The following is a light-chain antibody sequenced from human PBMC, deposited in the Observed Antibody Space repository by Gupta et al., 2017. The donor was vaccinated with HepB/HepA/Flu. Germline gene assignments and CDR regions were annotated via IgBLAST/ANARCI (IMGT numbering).Light chain of an antibody. CDR1: QSISSY. V-gene: IGKV1-39*01. J-gene: IGKJ4*01. CDR2: AAS. Sequence: DIQMTKSPSSLSASVGDRVTLTCRASQSISSYLNWYQQKPGKAPKLLIYAASSLQSGVPSRFSGSGSGTDFTLTISRLQPEDFAAYYCLQSYSTPLTFGGGTKVEIK. CDR3: LQSYSTPLT.